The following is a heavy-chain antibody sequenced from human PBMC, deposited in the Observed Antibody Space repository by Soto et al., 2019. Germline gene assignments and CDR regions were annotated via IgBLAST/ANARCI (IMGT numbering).Heavy chain of an antibody. D-gene: IGHD6-13*01. Sequence: GGSMRLSCAACGFTCRSYVVNWVRQAPGKGLEWVSAIWYNSAYIYYPDSLRGRFTISRDNSKNSLHLQMSSLRAEDTAVYYCTRDAARRSSARGCFDLWGPATMVTVSS. CDR1: GFTCRSYV. J-gene: IGHJ5*02. V-gene: IGHV3-33*01. CDR2: IWYNSAYI. CDR3: TRDAARRSSARGCFDL.